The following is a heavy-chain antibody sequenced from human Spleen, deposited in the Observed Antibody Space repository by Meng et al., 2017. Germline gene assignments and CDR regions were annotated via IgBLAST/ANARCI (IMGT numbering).Heavy chain of an antibody. V-gene: IGHV3-30*04. CDR2: ISYDGSNK. CDR3: ARDIGIVGAPTYDAFDI. D-gene: IGHD1-26*01. Sequence: GGSLRLSCAASGFTFSSYAMHWVRQAPGKGLEWVAVISYDGSNKYYADSVKGRFTISRDNSKNTLYLQMNSLRAEDTAVYYCARDIGIVGAPTYDAFDIWGQGTMVTVSS. CDR1: GFTFSSYA. J-gene: IGHJ3*02.